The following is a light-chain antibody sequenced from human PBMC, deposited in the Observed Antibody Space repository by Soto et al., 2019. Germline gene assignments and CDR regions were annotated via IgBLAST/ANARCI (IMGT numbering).Light chain of an antibody. CDR1: QSVSSN. V-gene: IGKV3D-15*01. CDR3: QQSVT. CDR2: GAS. Sequence: EIVMTQPPATLSVSPGERPTLSCRASQSVSSNLAWYQQKPGQAPRLLIYGASSRATGIPDRFSGSGSGTDFTLTISRLEPEDFAVYYCQQSVTFGQGTRLEIK. J-gene: IGKJ5*01.